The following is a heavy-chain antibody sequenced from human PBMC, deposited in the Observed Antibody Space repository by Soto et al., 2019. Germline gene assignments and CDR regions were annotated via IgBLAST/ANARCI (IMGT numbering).Heavy chain of an antibody. CDR1: GFTFSSYG. D-gene: IGHD3-22*01. CDR2: ISYDGSNK. CDR3: AKDHGFMYYYDSSGYFGEYYFDY. J-gene: IGHJ4*02. V-gene: IGHV3-30*18. Sequence: QVQLVESGGGVVQPGRSLRLSCAASGFTFSSYGMHWVRQAPGKGLEWVAVISYDGSNKYYADSVQGRFTISRDNSKNTLYLQMNSLRAEDTAVYYCAKDHGFMYYYDSSGYFGEYYFDYWGQGTLVTVSS.